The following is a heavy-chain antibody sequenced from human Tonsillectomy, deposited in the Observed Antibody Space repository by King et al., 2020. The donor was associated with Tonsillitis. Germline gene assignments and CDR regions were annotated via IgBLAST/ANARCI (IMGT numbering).Heavy chain of an antibody. Sequence: VQLQESGPGLVKPSETLSLTCTVSGVSISTYFWSWIRQPPGKGLEWIGYIYYSGSTNYNPSLKSRVTISVDTSKNQFSLKLNSVTAADTAVYYCARAYDGSGSYYSHWGQGTLVTVSS. V-gene: IGHV4-59*01. CDR2: IYYSGST. CDR3: ARAYDGSGSYYSH. CDR1: GVSISTYF. D-gene: IGHD3-10*01. J-gene: IGHJ4*02.